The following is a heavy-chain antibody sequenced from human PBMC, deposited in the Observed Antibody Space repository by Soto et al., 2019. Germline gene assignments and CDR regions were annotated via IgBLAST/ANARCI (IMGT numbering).Heavy chain of an antibody. Sequence: QVQRVQSGAEVRKPGASVKVSCKASGYTFTSFGISWVRQAPGQGLEWMGWISGYNGNTDYAQKLQGRVTMTTDTSTRTAYMELRSLRSDDTAIYYCARGGGSSGLFYYGMDVWGQGTTVTVSS. CDR3: ARGGGSSGLFYYGMDV. CDR2: ISGYNGNT. CDR1: GYTFTSFG. V-gene: IGHV1-18*01. J-gene: IGHJ6*02. D-gene: IGHD6-19*01.